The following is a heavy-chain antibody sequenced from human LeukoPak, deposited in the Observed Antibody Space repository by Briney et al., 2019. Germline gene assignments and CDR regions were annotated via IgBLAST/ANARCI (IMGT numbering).Heavy chain of an antibody. CDR2: IDHSDSP. D-gene: IGHD6-25*01. Sequence: SETLSLTCAVHGGSLSDDYWSWIRQPPGKGLEWIGEIDHSDSPNYNPSLTSRITISIDTSKNQFSLNLTSVTAADTAVYFCARDIAAAATGGYWGQGILVTVSS. V-gene: IGHV4-34*01. CDR3: ARDIAAAATGGY. CDR1: GGSLSDDY. J-gene: IGHJ4*02.